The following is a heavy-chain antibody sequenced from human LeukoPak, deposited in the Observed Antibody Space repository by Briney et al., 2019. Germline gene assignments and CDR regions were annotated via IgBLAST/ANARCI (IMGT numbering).Heavy chain of an antibody. D-gene: IGHD3-22*01. Sequence: ASVKVSCKASGYTFTNYYMHWVRQAPGQGLEWMGIINPSGGSTSYAQKFQGRVSMTRDTSTSTVYMELSSLSSEDTAVYYCARDGYDSSGSHEPELLDYWGQGTLVTVSS. V-gene: IGHV1-46*01. J-gene: IGHJ4*02. CDR3: ARDGYDSSGSHEPELLDY. CDR2: INPSGGST. CDR1: GYTFTNYY.